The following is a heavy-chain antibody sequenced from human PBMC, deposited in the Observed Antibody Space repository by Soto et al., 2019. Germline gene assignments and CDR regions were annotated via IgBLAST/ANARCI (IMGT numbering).Heavy chain of an antibody. J-gene: IGHJ4*02. V-gene: IGHV5-10-1*01. CDR2: IDPSDSYT. CDR3: ARRMGATHHYFDY. CDR1: GYSFTSYW. D-gene: IGHD1-26*01. Sequence: GASLKISCKGSGYSFTSYWISWVRQMPGKGLEWMGRIDPSDSYTNYSPSFQGHVTISADKSISTAYLQWSNLQASDTAVYYCARRMGATHHYFDYWGQGTPVTVSS.